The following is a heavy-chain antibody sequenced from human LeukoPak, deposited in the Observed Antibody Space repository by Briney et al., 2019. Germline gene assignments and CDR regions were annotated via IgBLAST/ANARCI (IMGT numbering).Heavy chain of an antibody. V-gene: IGHV3-23*01. D-gene: IGHD3-10*01. J-gene: IGHJ4*02. CDR3: AKRTNFNSGSHDY. CDR1: GLTFSSHA. Sequence: GGSLRLSCAASGLTFSSHAMSWVRQAPGKGLRWVSRISGSGGSTYYADSVKGRFTISRDNPKNTLYMQTNSLRAEDTAVYYCAKRTNFNSGSHDYWGQGTLVTVSS. CDR2: ISGSGGST.